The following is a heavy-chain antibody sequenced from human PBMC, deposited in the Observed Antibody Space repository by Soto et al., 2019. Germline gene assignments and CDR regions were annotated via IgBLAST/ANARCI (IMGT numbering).Heavy chain of an antibody. J-gene: IGHJ4*02. CDR3: ARDRGGGSYYDY. D-gene: IGHD1-26*01. V-gene: IGHV3-72*01. CDR1: GFTFSDHY. CDR2: TRNKANSYTT. Sequence: GGSLRLSCAASGFTFSDHYMDWVRQAPGKGLEWVGRTRNKANSYTTEYAASVKGRFTISRDDSKNSLYLQMNSLKTEDTAVYYCARDRGGGSYYDYWGQGTLVTVSS.